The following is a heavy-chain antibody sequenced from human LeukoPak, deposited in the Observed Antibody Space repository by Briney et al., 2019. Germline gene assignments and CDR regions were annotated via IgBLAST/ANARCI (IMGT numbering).Heavy chain of an antibody. J-gene: IGHJ4*02. CDR3: ARFLSSGDGYNYGLDY. CDR1: GFTVSSNY. D-gene: IGHD5-24*01. Sequence: GGSLRLSCAASGFTVSSNYMSWVRQAPGKGLEWVSVNYSGGSTYYADSVKGRFTISRDNSKNTLYLQMNSLRAEDTAVYYCARFLSSGDGYNYGLDYWGQGTLVTVSS. V-gene: IGHV3-66*02. CDR2: NYSGGST.